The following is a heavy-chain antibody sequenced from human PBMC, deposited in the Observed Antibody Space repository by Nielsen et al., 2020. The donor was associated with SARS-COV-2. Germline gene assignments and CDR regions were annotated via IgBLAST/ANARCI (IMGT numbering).Heavy chain of an antibody. D-gene: IGHD3-3*01. CDR3: ARGVGVVTSYYYYGMDV. J-gene: IGHJ6*02. CDR1: GGSISSYY. V-gene: IGHV4-59*13. Sequence: GSLRLSCTVSGGSISSYYWSWIRQPPGKGLEWIGYIYYSGSTNYNPSLKSRVTISVDTSKNQFSLKLSSVTAADTAVYYCARGVGVVTSYYYYGMDVWGQGTTVTVSS. CDR2: IYYSGST.